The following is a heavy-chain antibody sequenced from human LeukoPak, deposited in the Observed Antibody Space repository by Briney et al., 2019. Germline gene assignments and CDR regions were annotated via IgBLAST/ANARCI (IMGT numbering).Heavy chain of an antibody. CDR1: GFIFSTYG. D-gene: IGHD3-9*01. V-gene: IGHV3-30*02. Sequence: PGWSLRLSCAASGFIFSTYGIHWVRQAPGKGLEWVAFIRYDGSLKSYADSVKGRFTISRDNSKNTLHLQMNSLRAEDTAVYYCAKRGVTGYKEAFDYWGQGTLVTVSS. J-gene: IGHJ4*02. CDR2: IRYDGSLK. CDR3: AKRGVTGYKEAFDY.